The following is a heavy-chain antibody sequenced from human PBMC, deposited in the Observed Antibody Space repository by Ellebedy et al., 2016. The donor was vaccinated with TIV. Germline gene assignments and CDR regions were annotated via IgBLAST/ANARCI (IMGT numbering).Heavy chain of an antibody. CDR3: ARVGGITMVRGVIITVNPIPGMDV. V-gene: IGHV1-46*01. CDR1: GYTFTSYY. CDR2: INPSGGST. D-gene: IGHD3-10*01. J-gene: IGHJ6*02. Sequence: AASVKVSCKASGYTFTSYYMHWVRQAPGQGLEWMGIINPSGGSTSYAQKFQGRVTMTRDTSTSTGYMELSSLRSEDTAVYYCARVGGITMVRGVIITVNPIPGMDVWGQGTTVTVSS.